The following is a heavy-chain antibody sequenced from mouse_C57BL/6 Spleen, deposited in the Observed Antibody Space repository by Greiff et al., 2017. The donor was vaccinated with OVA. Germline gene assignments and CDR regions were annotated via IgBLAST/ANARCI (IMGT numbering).Heavy chain of an antibody. CDR3: ARHESLYYDYDLYYFDY. D-gene: IGHD2-4*01. Sequence: QVQLKQSGAELVKPGASVKLSCKASGYTFTEYTIHWVKQRSGQGLEWIGWFYPGSGSIKYNEKFKDKATLTADKSSSTVYMELSRLTSEDSAVYFCARHESLYYDYDLYYFDYWGQGTTLTVSS. J-gene: IGHJ2*01. CDR2: FYPGSGSI. CDR1: GYTFTEYT. V-gene: IGHV1-62-2*01.